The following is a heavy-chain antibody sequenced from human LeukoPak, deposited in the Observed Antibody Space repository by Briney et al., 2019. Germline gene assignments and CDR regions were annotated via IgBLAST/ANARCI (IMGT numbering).Heavy chain of an antibody. J-gene: IGHJ4*02. D-gene: IGHD2-2*01. CDR2: INSDGSST. Sequence: GGSLRLSCAASGFTFSTYWMHWVRQAPGTGLVWVSLINSDGSSTNYADSVKGRFTISRDNAKNTLYLQMNSLRAEDTAVYYCATDVPAVTIFGYWGQGTLVIASS. CDR1: GFTFSTYW. V-gene: IGHV3-74*01. CDR3: ATDVPAVTIFGY.